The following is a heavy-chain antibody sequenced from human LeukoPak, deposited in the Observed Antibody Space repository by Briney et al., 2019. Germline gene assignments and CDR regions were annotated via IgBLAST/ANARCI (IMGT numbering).Heavy chain of an antibody. CDR3: ARWNGGYKGSYYYYGMDV. Sequence: ASVKVSCKASGYTSTSYYMHWVRQAPGQGLEWMGIINPSGGSTSYAQKFQGRVTMTRDTSTSTVYMELSSLRSEDTAVHYCARWNGGYKGSYYYYGMDVWGQGTTVTVSS. CDR1: GYTSTSYY. CDR2: INPSGGST. V-gene: IGHV1-46*01. J-gene: IGHJ6*02. D-gene: IGHD5-24*01.